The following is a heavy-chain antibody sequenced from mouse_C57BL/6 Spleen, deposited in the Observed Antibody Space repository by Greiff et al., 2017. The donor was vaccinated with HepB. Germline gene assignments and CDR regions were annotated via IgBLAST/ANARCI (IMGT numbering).Heavy chain of an antibody. CDR1: GYTFTSYW. D-gene: IGHD1-1*01. J-gene: IGHJ2*01. CDR2: IDPSDSET. V-gene: IGHV1-52*01. CDR3: ARSRITTVVESFDY. Sequence: VKLQQPGAELVRPGSSVKLSCKASGYTFTSYWMHWVKQRPIQGLEWIGNIDPSDSETHYNQKFKDKATLTVDKSSSTAYMQLSSLTSEDSAVYYCARSRITTVVESFDYWGQGTTLTVSS.